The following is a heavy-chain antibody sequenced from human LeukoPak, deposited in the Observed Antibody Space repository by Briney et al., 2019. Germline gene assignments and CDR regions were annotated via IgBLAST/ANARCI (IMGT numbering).Heavy chain of an antibody. Sequence: GGSLRLSCAASGFTFSSYGMHWVRQAPGKGLEWVAFIRYDGSNKYYADSVKGRSTISRDNSKNTLYLQMNGLRAEDTAVYYCAKDQITIFGVVRRTDWGQGTLVTVSS. CDR3: AKDQITIFGVVRRTD. CDR1: GFTFSSYG. V-gene: IGHV3-30*02. J-gene: IGHJ4*02. CDR2: IRYDGSNK. D-gene: IGHD3-3*01.